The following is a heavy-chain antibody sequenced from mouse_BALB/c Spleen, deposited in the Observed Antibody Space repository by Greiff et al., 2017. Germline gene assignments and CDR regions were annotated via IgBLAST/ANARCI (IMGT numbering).Heavy chain of an antibody. D-gene: IGHD2-14*01. J-gene: IGHJ3*01. Sequence: VQLQQSGAELAKPGASVKMSCKASGYTFTSYWMHWVKQRPGQGLEWIGYINPSTGYTEYNQKFKDKATLTADKSSSTAYMQLSSLTSEDSAVYYCARGYRYDAWFAYWGQGTLVTVSA. CDR2: INPSTGYT. CDR3: ARGYRYDAWFAY. V-gene: IGHV1-7*01. CDR1: GYTFTSYW.